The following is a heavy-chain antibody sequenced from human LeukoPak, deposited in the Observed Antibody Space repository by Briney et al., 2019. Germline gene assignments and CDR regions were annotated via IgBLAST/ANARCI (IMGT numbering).Heavy chain of an antibody. J-gene: IGHJ4*02. CDR2: ISSSSSCI. Sequence: GGSLRLSCAASGFTVSSSYMSWVRQAPGKGLEWVSSISSSSSCIYYADSVKGRFTISRDNAKNSLYLQMNSLGAEDTAVYYCARDKGGYSGYDWELGYWGQGTLVTVSS. V-gene: IGHV3-21*01. CDR3: ARDKGGYSGYDWELGY. CDR1: GFTVSSSY. D-gene: IGHD5-12*01.